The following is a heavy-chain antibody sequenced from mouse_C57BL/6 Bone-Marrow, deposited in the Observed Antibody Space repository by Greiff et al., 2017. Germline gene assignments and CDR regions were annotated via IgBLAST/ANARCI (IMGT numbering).Heavy chain of an antibody. D-gene: IGHD1-1*01. CDR2: IWWDDDK. CDR1: GFSLSTFGMG. V-gene: IGHV8-8*01. CDR3: ARKVGYYYGSSLWYFDY. Sequence: QVQLKQSGPGILQPSQTLSLTCSFSGFSLSTFGMGVGWIRQPSGKGLEWLAHIWWDDDKYYNPALKSRLTISKDTSKNQVFLKIANVGTSDTATYYCARKVGYYYGSSLWYFDYWGQGTTLTVSS. J-gene: IGHJ2*01.